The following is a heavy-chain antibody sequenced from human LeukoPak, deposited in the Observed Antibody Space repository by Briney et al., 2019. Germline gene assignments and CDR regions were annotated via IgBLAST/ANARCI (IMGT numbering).Heavy chain of an antibody. V-gene: IGHV3-21*01. J-gene: IGHJ3*02. CDR2: ISSSSSYI. CDR1: GFTFSSYS. Sequence: GGSLRLSCAASGFTFSSYSMNWVRQAPGKGLEWVSSISSSSSYIYYADSVKGRFTISRDNAKNSLYLQMNSLRAEDTAVYYCARGRGGGYDSSGYYYPDAFDIWGQGTMVTVSS. D-gene: IGHD3-22*01. CDR3: ARGRGGGYDSSGYYYPDAFDI.